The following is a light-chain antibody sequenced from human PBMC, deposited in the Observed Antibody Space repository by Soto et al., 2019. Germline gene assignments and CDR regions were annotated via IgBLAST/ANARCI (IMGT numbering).Light chain of an antibody. Sequence: DIQMTQSPSPLSASVGERVTIACRASQSISSWLAWYQQKPGKAPKLLIYKASSLESGVPSRFSGSGSGTEFTLTISSLQPDDFATYYCQQYNSYSRTVGQGTKVDIK. CDR2: KAS. CDR3: QQYNSYSRT. V-gene: IGKV1-5*03. CDR1: QSISSW. J-gene: IGKJ1*01.